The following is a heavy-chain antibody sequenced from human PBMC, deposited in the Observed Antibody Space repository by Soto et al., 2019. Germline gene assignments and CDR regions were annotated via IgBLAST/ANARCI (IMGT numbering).Heavy chain of an antibody. CDR1: VGSISSGDYY. D-gene: IGHD6-13*01. CDR3: PRVLDIAAADNYFDY. J-gene: IGHJ4*02. CDR2: IYYSGST. V-gene: IGHV4-30-4*01. Sequence: SETLSLTCTVSVGSISSGDYYGSWIRQPPGKGLEWIGYIYYSGSTYCNPSLKSRVTISVDTAKNQSSLKLSSVTAADTAVYYCPRVLDIAAADNYFDYGGQGTRVTVPS.